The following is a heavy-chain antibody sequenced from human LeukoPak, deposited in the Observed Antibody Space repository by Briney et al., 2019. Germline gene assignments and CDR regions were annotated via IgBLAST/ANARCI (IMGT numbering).Heavy chain of an antibody. V-gene: IGHV3-21*01. Sequence: GGSLRLSCAASGFTFSSDSMNWVRQAPGKGLEWVSSISSSSSYIYYADSVKGRFTISRDNAKNSMYLQMNSLRAEDTAVYYCARSFGVVTPSHYWGQGTLVTVSS. CDR3: ARSFGVVTPSHY. CDR2: ISSSSSYI. CDR1: GFTFSSDS. J-gene: IGHJ4*02. D-gene: IGHD3-3*01.